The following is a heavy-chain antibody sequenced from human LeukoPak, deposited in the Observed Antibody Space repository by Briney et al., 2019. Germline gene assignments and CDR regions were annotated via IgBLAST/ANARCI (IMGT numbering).Heavy chain of an antibody. CDR1: GYTFTGYY. CDR2: INPDSGGT. V-gene: IGHV1-2*02. J-gene: IGHJ4*02. Sequence: ASVKVSCKASGYTFTGYYMHWVRQAPGQGREWMGWINPDSGGTNYAQKFQGRVTMTRDTSIRTAYMELSSLTSDDTAMYYCARDPNYCDGGTCYFDYWGQGTLVTVSS. D-gene: IGHD2-15*01. CDR3: ARDPNYCDGGTCYFDY.